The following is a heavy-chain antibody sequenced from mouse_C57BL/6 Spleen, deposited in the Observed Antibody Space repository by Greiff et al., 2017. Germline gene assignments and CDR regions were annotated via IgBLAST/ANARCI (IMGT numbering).Heavy chain of an antibody. Sequence: VQLQQSGAELVRPGASVTLSCKASGYTFTDYEMHWVKQTPVHGLEWIGAIDPETGGTAYNQKFKGKAILTADKSSSTAYMELRSLTSEDSAVYYCTKTAQAWGWFAYWGQGTLVTVSA. CDR1: GYTFTDYE. CDR2: IDPETGGT. D-gene: IGHD3-2*02. V-gene: IGHV1-15*01. J-gene: IGHJ3*01. CDR3: TKTAQAWGWFAY.